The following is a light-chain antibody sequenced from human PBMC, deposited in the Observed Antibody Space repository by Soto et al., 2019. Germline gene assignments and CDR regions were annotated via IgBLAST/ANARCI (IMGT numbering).Light chain of an antibody. V-gene: IGLV1-51*01. CDR3: GSWDSSLSDSV. CDR1: SSNIGGNS. J-gene: IGLJ1*01. Sequence: QSVLTQPPSVSAAPGQKVTISCSGSSSNIGGNSVSWYQQLPGTAPKLLIYDDNKRPSGIPDRFSGSKSGTSATLGITGFQTGDEADYYCGSWDSSLSDSVFGNGTKVTVX. CDR2: DDN.